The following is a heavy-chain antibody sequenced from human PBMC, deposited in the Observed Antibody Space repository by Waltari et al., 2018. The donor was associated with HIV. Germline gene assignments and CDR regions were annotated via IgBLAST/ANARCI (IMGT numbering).Heavy chain of an antibody. CDR1: GFIFSDYG. CDR2: NSNDGNKK. V-gene: IGHV3-30*18. CDR3: AKITSVGPYDVFDI. J-gene: IGHJ3*02. D-gene: IGHD3-16*01. Sequence: QVQLVESGGGVVQPGKSLRLSCAASGFIFSDYGMHWVRQAPGRGLELVAINSNDGNKKDYADFAKGRFTISRDNYKNTLYLHMNSLRVDDTAVYSCAKITSVGPYDVFDIWGQGTMVTVS.